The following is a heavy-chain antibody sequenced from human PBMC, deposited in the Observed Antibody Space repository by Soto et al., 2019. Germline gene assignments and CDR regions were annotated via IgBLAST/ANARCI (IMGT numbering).Heavy chain of an antibody. J-gene: IGHJ6*02. CDR1: GFTFSSYA. D-gene: IGHD3-3*01. Sequence: QVQLVESGGGVVQPGRSLRLSCAASGFTFSSYAMHWVRQAPGKGLEWVAVISYDGSNKYYADSVKGRFTISRDNSNNTRYLQMNSLRAEDTAVYSCARDRPLRFGPRGMDVWGQGTTVTVSS. CDR3: ARDRPLRFGPRGMDV. V-gene: IGHV3-30-3*01. CDR2: ISYDGSNK.